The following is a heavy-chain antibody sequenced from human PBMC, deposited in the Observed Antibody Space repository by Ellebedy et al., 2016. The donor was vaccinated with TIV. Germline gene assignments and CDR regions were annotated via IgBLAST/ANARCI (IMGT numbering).Heavy chain of an antibody. CDR1: GYTLTELS. J-gene: IGHJ3*02. Sequence: ASVKVSCXVSGYTLTELSMHWVRQAPGKGLEWMGGFDPEDGETIYAQKLQGRVTMTTDTSTSTAYMELRSLRSDDTAVYYCARDLRSIVVVINDAFDIWGQGTMVTVSS. CDR2: FDPEDGET. V-gene: IGHV1-24*01. CDR3: ARDLRSIVVVINDAFDI. D-gene: IGHD3-22*01.